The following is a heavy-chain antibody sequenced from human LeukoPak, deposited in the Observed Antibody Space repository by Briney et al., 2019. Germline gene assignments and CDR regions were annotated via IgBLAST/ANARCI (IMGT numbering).Heavy chain of an antibody. V-gene: IGHV1-2*02. CDR3: ARGINFDY. CDR1: GYTFTSYG. Sequence: ASVKVSCKTSGYTFTSYGISWVRQAPGQGLEWMGWINPNSGGTNYAQKFQGRVTMTRDTSISTAYMELSRLRSDDTAVYYCARGINFDYWGQGTLVTVSS. CDR2: INPNSGGT. J-gene: IGHJ4*02.